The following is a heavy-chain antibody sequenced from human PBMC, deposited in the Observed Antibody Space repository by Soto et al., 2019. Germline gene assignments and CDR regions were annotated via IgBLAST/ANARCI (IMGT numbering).Heavy chain of an antibody. D-gene: IGHD5-18*01. Sequence: QAQLVQSGAEVRKPGASVKVSCKASGYTFYSHSISWVRQAPGQGLEWMGRINADYGNTQYAQKFRGRVTMTTDTTXTTVYMELTNLRSDDTAVYYCARCIQGDYSYGMDVWGQGTTVTVSS. CDR2: INADYGNT. V-gene: IGHV1-18*01. CDR3: ARCIQGDYSYGMDV. CDR1: GYTFYSHS. J-gene: IGHJ6*02.